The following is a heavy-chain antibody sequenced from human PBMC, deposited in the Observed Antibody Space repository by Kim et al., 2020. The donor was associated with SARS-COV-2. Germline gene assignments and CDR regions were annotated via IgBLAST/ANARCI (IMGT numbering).Heavy chain of an antibody. D-gene: IGHD3-10*01. CDR3: AKDQLLWFGELLPSGMDV. J-gene: IGHJ6*02. V-gene: IGHV3-9*01. Sequence: KGRFTISIDNAKNSLYLQMNSLRAEDTALYYCAKDQLLWFGELLPSGMDVWGQGTTVTVSS.